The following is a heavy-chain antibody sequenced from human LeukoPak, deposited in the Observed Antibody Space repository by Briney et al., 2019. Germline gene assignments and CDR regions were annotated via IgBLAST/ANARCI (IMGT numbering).Heavy chain of an antibody. D-gene: IGHD2-15*01. CDR1: GFTFSSYA. V-gene: IGHV3-23*01. J-gene: IGHJ3*02. Sequence: GGSLRLSCAASGFTFSSYATSWVRQAPGKGLEWVSAISGSGGSTYYADSVKGRLTISRDNSKNTLYLQMNSLRAEDTAVYYCAKGPAGCSGGSCYDAFDIWGQGTMVTVSS. CDR3: AKGPAGCSGGSCYDAFDI. CDR2: ISGSGGST.